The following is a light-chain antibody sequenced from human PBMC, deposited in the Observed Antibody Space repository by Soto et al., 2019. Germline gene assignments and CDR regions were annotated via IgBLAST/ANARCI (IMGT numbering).Light chain of an antibody. CDR3: QQYDNVPYT. J-gene: IGKJ2*01. Sequence: DIQMTQSPSPLSASVGDRVTITCQASQGISSHLNWYQQNPGKAPKLLIYEASNLETGVPSRFRGSGSGTYFTFTISSLQPEDFATYYCQQYDNVPYTFGQGTKLEIK. CDR2: EAS. V-gene: IGKV1-33*01. CDR1: QGISSH.